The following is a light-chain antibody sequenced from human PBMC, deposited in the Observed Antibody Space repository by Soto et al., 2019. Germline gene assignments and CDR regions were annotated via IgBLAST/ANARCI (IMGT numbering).Light chain of an antibody. Sequence: DLQMTQSPSTLSASVGDRVIITCRASQYIHNYLTWYQQKPGEAPKLLIYEAANLESGVPSRFSGSGTGTEFTLTISSLQPDDFATYYCPQSNNYPWTFGQGTRVEI. CDR1: QYIHNY. J-gene: IGKJ1*01. V-gene: IGKV1-5*03. CDR3: PQSNNYPWT. CDR2: EAA.